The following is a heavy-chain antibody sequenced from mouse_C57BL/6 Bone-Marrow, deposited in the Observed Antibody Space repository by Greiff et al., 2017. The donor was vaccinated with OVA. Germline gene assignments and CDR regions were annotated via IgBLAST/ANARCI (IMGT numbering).Heavy chain of an antibody. CDR1: GFTFSDYY. J-gene: IGHJ1*03. Sequence: EVKLVESEGGLVQPGSSMKLSCTASGFTFSDYYMAWVRQVPEKGLEWVANINYDGSSTYYLDSLKSRFIISRDNAKNILYLQMSSLKSEDTGTYYCARERWLLLYWYFDVWGTGTTVTVSS. CDR3: ARERWLLLYWYFDV. D-gene: IGHD2-3*01. V-gene: IGHV5-16*01. CDR2: INYDGSST.